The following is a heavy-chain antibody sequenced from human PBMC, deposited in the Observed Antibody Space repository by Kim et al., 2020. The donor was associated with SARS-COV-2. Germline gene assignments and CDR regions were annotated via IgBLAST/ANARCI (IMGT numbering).Heavy chain of an antibody. D-gene: IGHD3-10*01. J-gene: IGHJ4*02. CDR3: AHRRPGPFGGDFDY. V-gene: IGHV2-5*01. Sequence: SPSLKSRPTITKDTSKNQVVLTMTNMDPVDTATYYCAHRRPGPFGGDFDYWGQGTLVTVSS.